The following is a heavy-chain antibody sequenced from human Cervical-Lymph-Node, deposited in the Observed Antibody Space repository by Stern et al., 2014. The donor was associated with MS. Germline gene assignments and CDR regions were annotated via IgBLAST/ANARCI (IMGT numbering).Heavy chain of an antibody. CDR3: AYGGVVAAHYYGMDV. CDR1: GYTFTSYA. CDR2: INAGNGNT. D-gene: IGHD2-15*01. Sequence: VQLVQSGAEVKKPGASVKVSCKASGYTFTSYAMHWVRQAPGQRLEWMGWINAGNGNTKYSQKFQGSVTITRDTSASTDYIALSSLRSEDTAVYYCAYGGVVAAHYYGMDVWGQGTTVTVSS. J-gene: IGHJ6*02. V-gene: IGHV1-3*01.